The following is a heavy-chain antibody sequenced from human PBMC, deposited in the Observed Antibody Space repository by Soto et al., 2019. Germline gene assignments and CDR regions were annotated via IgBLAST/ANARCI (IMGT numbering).Heavy chain of an antibody. CDR1: GFSFSNYA. CDR3: AKGPFSDGTCDGREDV. D-gene: IGHD2-15*01. Sequence: EVQLLDSGGGLVQPGGSLRLSCAASGFSFSNYAMTWVRQTPGKGLEWVSSITGSGDRTFYAGSVKGRFTISRDNSSNTMYLPMTSLRGEDTAAYYCAKGPFSDGTCDGREDVWGQGTTVSVPS. J-gene: IGHJ6*02. CDR2: ITGSGDRT. V-gene: IGHV3-23*01.